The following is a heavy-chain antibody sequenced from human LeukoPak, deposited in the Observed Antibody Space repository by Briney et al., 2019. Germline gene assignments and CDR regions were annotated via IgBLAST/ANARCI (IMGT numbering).Heavy chain of an antibody. CDR2: IYTSGST. V-gene: IGHV4-4*07. D-gene: IGHD6-13*01. J-gene: IGHJ4*02. Sequence: PSETLSLTCTVSGGSISDYYWSWIRQPAGKGLEWIGRIYTSGSTNSNPSLESRVTISVDASKNQFFLKFNSVTAADTAVYYCARVGDYSSSWYDLLYFDSWGPGTLVTVSS. CDR1: GGSISDYY. CDR3: ARVGDYSSSWYDLLYFDS.